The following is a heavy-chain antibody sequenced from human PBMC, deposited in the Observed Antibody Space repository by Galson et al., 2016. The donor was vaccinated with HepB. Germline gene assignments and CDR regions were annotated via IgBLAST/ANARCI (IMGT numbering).Heavy chain of an antibody. V-gene: IGHV3-23*01. CDR1: GFTFSSYA. D-gene: IGHD6-19*01. CDR2: ISSSGGGT. Sequence: SLRLSCAASGFTFSSYAMSWVRQAPGKGLEWVSGISSSGGGTYYADSVNGHFSISRDNSKNTLFLQMNSLRAEDTAIYYCAKAKAVPGLYSFDYWGQGTLVTVSS. J-gene: IGHJ4*02. CDR3: AKAKAVPGLYSFDY.